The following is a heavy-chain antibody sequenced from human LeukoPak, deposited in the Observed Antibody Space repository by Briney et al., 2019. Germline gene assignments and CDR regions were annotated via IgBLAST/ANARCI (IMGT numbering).Heavy chain of an antibody. V-gene: IGHV4-59*01. D-gene: IGHD3-9*01. CDR1: GGSISSYY. Sequence: SGTLSLTCTVSGGSISSYYWSWIRQPPGKGLEWIGYIYYSGSTNYNPSLKSRVTISVDTSKNQFSLKLSSVTAADTAVYYCARAGQRAIPVLPYFARSPPPAFDIWGQGTMVTVSS. CDR2: IYYSGST. J-gene: IGHJ3*02. CDR3: ARAGQRAIPVLPYFARSPPPAFDI.